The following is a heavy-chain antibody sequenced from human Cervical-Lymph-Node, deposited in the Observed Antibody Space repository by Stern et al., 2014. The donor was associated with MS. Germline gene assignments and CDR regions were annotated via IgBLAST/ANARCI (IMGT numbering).Heavy chain of an antibody. J-gene: IGHJ4*02. CDR1: GGSIRTFS. CDR2: VYYNGTT. CDR3: ARHSVGVKDFDS. Sequence: QVQLVESGPGLVKPSETLSLTCTVSGGSIRTFSWSWIRQPPGRGLEWIGCVYYNGTTTHNPSLNSRVTMSVDTSKSQLSLRLHSVTAADTAVYYCARHSVGVKDFDSWCQGTLVTVSS. D-gene: IGHD4-23*01. V-gene: IGHV4-59*01.